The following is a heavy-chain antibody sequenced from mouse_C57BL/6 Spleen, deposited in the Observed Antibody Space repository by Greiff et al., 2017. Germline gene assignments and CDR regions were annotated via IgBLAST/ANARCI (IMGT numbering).Heavy chain of an antibody. D-gene: IGHD2-4*01. CDR1: GYTFTSYW. Sequence: QVQLKQPGAELVKPGASVKMSCKASGYTFTSYWITWVKQRPGQGLEWIGDIYPGSGSTNYNEKFKSKATLTVDTSSSTAYMQLSSLTSEDSAVYYCAKIYYDYHCYAMDYWGQGTSVTVSS. J-gene: IGHJ4*01. CDR2: IYPGSGST. CDR3: AKIYYDYHCYAMDY. V-gene: IGHV1-55*01.